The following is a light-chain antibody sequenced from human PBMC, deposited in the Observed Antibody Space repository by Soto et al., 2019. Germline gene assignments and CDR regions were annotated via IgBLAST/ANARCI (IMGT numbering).Light chain of an antibody. J-gene: IGKJ2*01. V-gene: IGKV1-5*01. CDR1: QSISSW. CDR2: DAS. Sequence: DSHMTQSPPTLSASVGDRVTITCRASQSISSWLAWYQQKPGKAPKLLIYDASSLESGVPSRFSGSGSVTEFSLTISSLQPDDFATYYCQQYNSYSYTFGQGTKLEIK. CDR3: QQYNSYSYT.